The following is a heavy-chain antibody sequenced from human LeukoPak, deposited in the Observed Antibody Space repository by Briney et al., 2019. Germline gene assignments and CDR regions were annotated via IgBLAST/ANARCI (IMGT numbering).Heavy chain of an antibody. D-gene: IGHD3-10*01. Sequence: SETLPLTCTVSGGSISSNYWSWIRQPPGKGLEWIGYIYSSGSTYYNPSLKSRVTISVDTSKNQFSLKLSSVTAADTAVYYCARGPNYGFPYYGMDVWGQGTTVTVSS. CDR2: IYSSGST. CDR1: GGSISSNY. V-gene: IGHV4-59*01. J-gene: IGHJ6*02. CDR3: ARGPNYGFPYYGMDV.